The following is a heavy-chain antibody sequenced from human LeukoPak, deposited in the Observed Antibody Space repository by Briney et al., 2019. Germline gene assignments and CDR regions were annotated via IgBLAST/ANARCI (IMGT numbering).Heavy chain of an antibody. Sequence: GRSLRLSCAASGFTFDDYAMHWVRQAPGKGLEWVSGISWNSGSIGYADSVKGRFTISRDNSKNTLYLQMNSLRAEDTAVYYCARQYCISTNCYADYWGQGTLVTVSS. D-gene: IGHD2-2*01. V-gene: IGHV3-9*01. J-gene: IGHJ4*02. CDR3: ARQYCISTNCYADY. CDR2: ISWNSGSI. CDR1: GFTFDDYA.